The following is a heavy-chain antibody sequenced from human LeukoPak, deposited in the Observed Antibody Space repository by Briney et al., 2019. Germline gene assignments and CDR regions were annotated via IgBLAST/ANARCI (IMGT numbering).Heavy chain of an antibody. V-gene: IGHV4-59*01. D-gene: IGHD5-12*01. CDR1: GSSTSYSY. J-gene: IGHJ3*02. CDR3: ARSAEWLRNAFDI. CDR2: MHNSGSS. Sequence: SETLSLSYPVSGSSTSYSYWNWIRLPAGNGLEWIGYMHNSGSSKHSPSLKSRVTISIDTSKNQFSLQLTSVTDADTAIFYCARSAEWLRNAFDIWGQGTMVSVSS.